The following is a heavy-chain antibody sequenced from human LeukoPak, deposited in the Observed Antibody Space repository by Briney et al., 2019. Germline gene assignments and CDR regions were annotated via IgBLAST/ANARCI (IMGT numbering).Heavy chain of an antibody. D-gene: IGHD3-22*01. Sequence: GESLKISCKGSGYSFTRHWIGWVRQMPGKGLEWMGIIYPDDSETRYSPSFQGQVTISADKSISTAYMQWSSLKASDTAMYYCARRDSSGSADFGYWGQGTPVTVSS. CDR2: IYPDDSET. CDR1: GYSFTRHW. V-gene: IGHV5-51*01. CDR3: ARRDSSGSADFGY. J-gene: IGHJ4*02.